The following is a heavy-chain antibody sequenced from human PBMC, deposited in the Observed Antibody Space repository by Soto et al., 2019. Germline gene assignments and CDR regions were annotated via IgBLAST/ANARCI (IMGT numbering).Heavy chain of an antibody. CDR2: ISSSSSTI. CDR1: GFTFSSYS. J-gene: IGHJ6*03. CDR3: ARETTPTYYYFYMDV. V-gene: IGHV3-48*01. Sequence: PGGSLRLSCAASGFTFSSYSMSWVRQAPGKGLEWVSYISSSSSTIYYADSVKGRFTISRDSAKNSLYLQMNSLRAEDTAVYYCARETTPTYYYFYMDVWGKGTTVTVS. D-gene: IGHD4-17*01.